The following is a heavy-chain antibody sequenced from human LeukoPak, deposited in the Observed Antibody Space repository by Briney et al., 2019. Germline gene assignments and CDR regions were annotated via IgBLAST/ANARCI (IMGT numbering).Heavy chain of an antibody. CDR1: GSTFSSYW. V-gene: IGHV3-7*01. CDR3: AREEVSGSYGY. CDR2: IKQDGSEK. Sequence: PGGSLRLSCAASGSTFSSYWMSWARQAPGKGLEWVANIKQDGSEKYYVDSVKGRFTISRDNAKNSLYLQMNSLRAEDTAVYYCAREEVSGSYGYWGQGTLVTVSS. D-gene: IGHD1-26*01. J-gene: IGHJ4*02.